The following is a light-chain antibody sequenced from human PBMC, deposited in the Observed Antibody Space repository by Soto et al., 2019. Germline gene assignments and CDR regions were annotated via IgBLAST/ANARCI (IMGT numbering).Light chain of an antibody. V-gene: IGKV3-11*01. CDR3: QQRSNWPRIT. CDR2: GAS. J-gene: IGKJ5*01. Sequence: EIVLTQSPATLSLSPGERATLSCRASQSVSSYLAWYQQKPGQAPRLLIYGASTRATDIPARFSGSGSGTEFTLTISSLQSEDFALYYCQQRSNWPRITFGQGTRLEI. CDR1: QSVSSY.